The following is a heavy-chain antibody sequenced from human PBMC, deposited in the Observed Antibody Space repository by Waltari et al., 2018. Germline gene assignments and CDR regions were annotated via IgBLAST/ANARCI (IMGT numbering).Heavy chain of an antibody. V-gene: IGHV3-7*01. CDR2: IKQDGSEK. J-gene: IGHJ4*02. CDR1: GFTFSSYW. D-gene: IGHD1-26*01. Sequence: EVQLVESGGGLVQPGGSLRLSCAASGFTFSSYWMSWVRQAPGKVLEWVANIKQDGSEKYYVDSVKGRFTISRDNAKNSLYLQMNSLRAEDTAVYYCAREGSGSYSTSFDYWGQGTLVTVSS. CDR3: AREGSGSYSTSFDY.